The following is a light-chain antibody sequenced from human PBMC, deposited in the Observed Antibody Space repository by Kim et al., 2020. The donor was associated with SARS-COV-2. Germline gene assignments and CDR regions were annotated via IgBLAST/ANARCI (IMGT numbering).Light chain of an antibody. V-gene: IGLV4-69*01. CDR1: RWNDKDA. CDR3: QTWGTGIGV. CDR2: VKSEGSH. J-gene: IGLJ3*02. Sequence: AAVNPTRPQRRWNDKDAVGGNQKQPEEGARYLMEVKSEGSHGKGDGIPDRFSGSSSGAERYLAISSHQSEDEADYYCQTWGTGIGVIGGGTKLTVL.